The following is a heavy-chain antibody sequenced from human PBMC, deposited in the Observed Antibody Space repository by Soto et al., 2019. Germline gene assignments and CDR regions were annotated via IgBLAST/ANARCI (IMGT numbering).Heavy chain of an antibody. CDR2: INAGNGNT. CDR3: ERNTRGDFDY. J-gene: IGHJ4*02. Sequence: GVSAKVYCKASGYTFTSYALHWARQAHGQRLEWMGWINAGNGNTKYSQKFQGRVTITRDTSASTAYMELSSLRSEDKAVYYCERNTRGDFDYWGQGTLVTVSS. V-gene: IGHV1-3*01. CDR1: GYTFTSYA.